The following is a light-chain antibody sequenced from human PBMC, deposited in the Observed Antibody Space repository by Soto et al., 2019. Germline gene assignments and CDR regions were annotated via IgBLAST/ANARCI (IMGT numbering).Light chain of an antibody. Sequence: DTQMTPSPSSVSASVGDRVTITGRASQSISTYLNWYQQKAGLAPKLLIYAASSLQSGVPSRFSGSGSGTDFTLTIRSLQPEDFATYYCQQSYSTTITFGQGTRLEI. V-gene: IGKV1-39*01. CDR3: QQSYSTTIT. CDR2: AAS. CDR1: QSISTY. J-gene: IGKJ5*01.